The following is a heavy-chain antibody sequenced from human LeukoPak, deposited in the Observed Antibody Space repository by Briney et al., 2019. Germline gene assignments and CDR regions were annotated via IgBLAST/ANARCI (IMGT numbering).Heavy chain of an antibody. V-gene: IGHV3-21*01. CDR1: GFTFTDYS. CDR2: INAISTVI. D-gene: IGHD3-10*01. Sequence: GGSLRLSCAASGFTFTDYSMNWVRQAPGKGLEWVSSINAISTVIYSADSVKGRFTISRDNAKKSLYLQMNSLRADDTAMYYCAREGYGPGHYPIDLWGQGTLVTVSS. CDR3: AREGYGPGHYPIDL. J-gene: IGHJ5*02.